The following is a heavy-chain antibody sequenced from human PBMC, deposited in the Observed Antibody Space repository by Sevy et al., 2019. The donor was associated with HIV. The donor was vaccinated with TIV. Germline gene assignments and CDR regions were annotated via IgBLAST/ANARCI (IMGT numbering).Heavy chain of an antibody. D-gene: IGHD4-17*01. V-gene: IGHV1-18*01. J-gene: IGHJ4*02. Sequence: ASVKVSCKASGYTFTSYGISWVRQAPGQGLEWMGWISAYNGNTNYALKLQGRVTMTTDTSTSTAYMELRSLRSDDTAVYYCARGLENGDYETAFFDYWGQGTLVTVSS. CDR3: ARGLENGDYETAFFDY. CDR1: GYTFTSYG. CDR2: ISAYNGNT.